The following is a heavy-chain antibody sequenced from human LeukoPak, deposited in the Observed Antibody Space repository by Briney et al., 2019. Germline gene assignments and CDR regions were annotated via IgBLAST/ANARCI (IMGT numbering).Heavy chain of an antibody. CDR3: AASYSSSWYYYYYMDV. Sequence: ASVKVSCKASGYTFTSYYMHWVRQAPGQGLEWMGIINPSGGSTSYAQKFQGRVTMTRDMSTSTAYMELSSLRSEDTAVCYCAASYSSSWYYYYYMDVWGKGTTVTVSS. J-gene: IGHJ6*03. CDR1: GYTFTSYY. CDR2: INPSGGST. D-gene: IGHD6-13*01. V-gene: IGHV1-46*01.